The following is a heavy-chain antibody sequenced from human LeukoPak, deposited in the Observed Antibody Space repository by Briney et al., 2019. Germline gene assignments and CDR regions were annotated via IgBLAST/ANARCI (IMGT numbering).Heavy chain of an antibody. CDR3: ARTRHGDIADRPELDFDY. J-gene: IGHJ4*02. Sequence: GGSLRLSCAASGFTFSNYTMHWVRQAPGKGLEWVSSISSSSSNIYYADSVKGRFTISRDNAKNSLYLQMNSLRAEDTAVYYCARTRHGDIADRPELDFDYWGQGTLVSVSS. V-gene: IGHV3-21*01. CDR2: ISSSSSNI. D-gene: IGHD6-6*01. CDR1: GFTFSNYT.